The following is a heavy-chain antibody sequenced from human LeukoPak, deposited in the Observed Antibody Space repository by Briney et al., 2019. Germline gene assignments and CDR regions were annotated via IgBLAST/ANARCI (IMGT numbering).Heavy chain of an antibody. V-gene: IGHV4-59*01. CDR1: GGSISSYY. D-gene: IGHD7-27*01. CDR3: ARSGAVRTTGDIDY. Sequence: SETLSLTCPVSGGSISSYYWSWIRQPPGKGLEWIGYIYYSGSTNYNPSLKSRVTISVDTSKNQFSLRLSSVTAADTAVYYCARSGAVRTTGDIDYWGQGTLVTVSS. J-gene: IGHJ4*02. CDR2: IYYSGST.